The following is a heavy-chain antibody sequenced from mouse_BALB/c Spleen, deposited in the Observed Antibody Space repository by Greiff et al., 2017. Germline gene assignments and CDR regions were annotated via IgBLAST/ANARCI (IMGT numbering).Heavy chain of an antibody. V-gene: IGHV3-8*02. CDR2: ISYSGST. CDR3: ARGGYGNYEGFAY. J-gene: IGHJ3*01. Sequence: EVKLMESGPSLVKPSQTLSLTCSVTGDSITSGYWNWIRKFPGNKLEYMGYISYSGSTYYNPSLKSRISITRDTSKNQYYLQLNSVTTEDTATYYCARGGYGNYEGFAYWGQGTLVTVSA. D-gene: IGHD2-1*01. CDR1: GDSITSGY.